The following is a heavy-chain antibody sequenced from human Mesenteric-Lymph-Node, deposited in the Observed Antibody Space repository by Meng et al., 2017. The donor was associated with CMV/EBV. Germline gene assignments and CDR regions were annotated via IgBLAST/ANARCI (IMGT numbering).Heavy chain of an antibody. CDR2: ISSSSSTI. V-gene: IGHV3-48*04. Sequence: GESLKIPCAASGFTFSSYSMNWVRQAPGKGLEWVSYISSSSSTIYYADSVKGRFTISRDNAKNSLYLQMNNLRAEDTAVYYCARGPKYYGMDVWGQGTTVTVSS. CDR3: ARGPKYYGMDV. CDR1: GFTFSSYS. J-gene: IGHJ6*02.